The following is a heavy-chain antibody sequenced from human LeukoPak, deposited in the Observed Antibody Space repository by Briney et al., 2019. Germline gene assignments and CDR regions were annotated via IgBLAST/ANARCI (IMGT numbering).Heavy chain of an antibody. D-gene: IGHD1-26*01. V-gene: IGHV4-59*08. CDR3: ASQLMGTTRPVDY. J-gene: IGHJ4*02. CDR1: GGSISSYY. CDR2: IYYSGST. Sequence: SSETLSLTCTVSGGSISSYYWSWIRQPPGKGLEWIGYIYYSGSTNYNPSLKSRVTISVDASKNQFSLKLSSVTAADTAVYYCASQLMGTTRPVDYWGQGTLVTVSS.